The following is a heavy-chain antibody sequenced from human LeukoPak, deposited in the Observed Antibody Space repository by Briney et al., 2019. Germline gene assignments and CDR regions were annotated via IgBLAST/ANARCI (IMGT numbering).Heavy chain of an antibody. CDR1: GDSLNSSRHY. J-gene: IGHJ4*02. D-gene: IGHD5-24*01. V-gene: IGHV4-39*01. Sequence: PSETLSLTCSVSGDSLNSSRHYWGWIRQPPGKGLEWIGNFYYRGNTYYNPSLKSRVTISVDPSKNQFSLKLTSVTAADTAVYYCARRRWLQEIDYWGQGTLVTVSS. CDR2: FYYRGNT. CDR3: ARRRWLQEIDY.